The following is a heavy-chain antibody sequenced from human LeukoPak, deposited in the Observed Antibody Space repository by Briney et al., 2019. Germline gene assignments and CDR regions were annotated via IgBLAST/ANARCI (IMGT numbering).Heavy chain of an antibody. V-gene: IGHV3-66*04. D-gene: IGHD4-17*01. Sequence: GSLRLSCAVSGFTVSSNYMSWVRQAPGKGLEWVSLIYSGGTTYYADSVKGRFTISRDNSKNTLYLQMNSLRAEDTAVYYCARRGYGDYAPFDYWGQGTLVTVSS. J-gene: IGHJ4*02. CDR3: ARRGYGDYAPFDY. CDR1: GFTVSSNY. CDR2: IYSGGTT.